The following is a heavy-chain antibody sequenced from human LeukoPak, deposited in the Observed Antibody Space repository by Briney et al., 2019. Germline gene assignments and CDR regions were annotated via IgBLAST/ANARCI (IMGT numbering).Heavy chain of an antibody. J-gene: IGHJ4*02. V-gene: IGHV3-11*01. CDR3: ARFDAPLSIAAAGTFDY. Sequence: PGSSLRLSCAASGFTFSDYYKSWIRHAPGKGLEWVSYISSSGSTIYYADSVKGRFTISRDNAKNSLYLQMNSLRVEDTGVYYCARFDAPLSIAAAGTFDYWGQGTLVTVSS. CDR2: ISSSGSTI. CDR1: GFTFSDYY. D-gene: IGHD6-13*01.